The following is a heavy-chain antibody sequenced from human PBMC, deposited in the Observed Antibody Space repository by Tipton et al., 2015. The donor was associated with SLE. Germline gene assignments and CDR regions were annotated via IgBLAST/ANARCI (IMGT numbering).Heavy chain of an antibody. D-gene: IGHD3-10*01. CDR1: GYSFGSYW. CDR3: ARLSGSGTSPDYYYGMDF. V-gene: IGHV5-51*03. Sequence: QSGAEVKRAGESLKISCKGYGYSFGSYWIAWVRQMPGKGLEWMAVIYPGDSETRYSPSFQGHVTISADKSITTAFLQWTSLKALDSAIYYCARLSGSGTSPDYYYGMDFWGQGTTVTISS. J-gene: IGHJ6*02. CDR2: IYPGDSET.